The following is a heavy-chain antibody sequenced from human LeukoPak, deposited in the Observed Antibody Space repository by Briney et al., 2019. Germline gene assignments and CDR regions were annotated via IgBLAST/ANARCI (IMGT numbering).Heavy chain of an antibody. CDR1: GFTFSRYA. Sequence: GGSLRLSCAAPGFTFSRYAMSWVRQAPGKGLEWVSGLSGSDGSTYYADSVKGRFTISRDNSKNTLYLQMSSLRAEDTAVYYCAKAYQQWLDAWGQGTLVTVSS. V-gene: IGHV3-23*01. J-gene: IGHJ5*02. D-gene: IGHD6-19*01. CDR2: LSGSDGST. CDR3: AKAYQQWLDA.